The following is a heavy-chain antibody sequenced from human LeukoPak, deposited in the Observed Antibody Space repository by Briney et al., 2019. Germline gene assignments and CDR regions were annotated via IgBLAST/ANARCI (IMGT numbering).Heavy chain of an antibody. CDR3: ARAVKGYCSSISCYTYFDY. D-gene: IGHD2-2*02. V-gene: IGHV4-61*02. J-gene: IGHJ4*02. CDR1: GGSISSGSYY. Sequence: SQTLSPTCTVSGGSISSGSYYWSWIRQPAGKGLEWIGRIYTSGTTNYNPSLKSRVTISVDTSKNQFSLNLSSVTAADTAVYYCARAVKGYCSSISCYTYFDYWGQGTLVTVSS. CDR2: IYTSGTT.